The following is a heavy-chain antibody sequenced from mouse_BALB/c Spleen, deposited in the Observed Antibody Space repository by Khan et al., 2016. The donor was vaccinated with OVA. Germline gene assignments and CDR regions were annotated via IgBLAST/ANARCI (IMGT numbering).Heavy chain of an antibody. CDR2: INTNTGET. J-gene: IGHJ1*01. CDR1: GYTFTNYG. Sequence: QIQLVQSGPELKKPGETVKISCKASGYTFTNYGVNWVKQAPEKGLKWMGWINTNTGETTYGDDFKGRFAFSLETSASTAYLQITRLKTKDMDKYFCARSRGVLRYGGYFDVWGAGTTVTVSS. D-gene: IGHD1-1*01. V-gene: IGHV9-1*02. CDR3: ARSRGVLRYGGYFDV.